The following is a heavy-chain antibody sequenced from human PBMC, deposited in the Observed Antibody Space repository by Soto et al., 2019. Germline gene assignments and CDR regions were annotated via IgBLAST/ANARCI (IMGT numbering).Heavy chain of an antibody. CDR3: PNGPVIAGY. D-gene: IGHD6-13*01. J-gene: IGHJ4*02. CDR2: ISYDGSNK. CDR1: GFTFSSYA. V-gene: IGHV3-30-3*01. Sequence: QVQLVESGGGVVQPGRSLRLSCAASGFTFSSYAMHWVRQAPGKGLEWVAVISYDGSNKYYADSVKGLFTISRDNSKHTLYLQMNSLRAEDTDVYYCPNGPVIAGYWGQGTLVTVAS.